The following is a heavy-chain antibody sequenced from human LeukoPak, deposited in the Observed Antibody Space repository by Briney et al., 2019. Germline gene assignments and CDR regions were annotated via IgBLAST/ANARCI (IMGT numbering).Heavy chain of an antibody. J-gene: IGHJ4*02. V-gene: IGHV4-34*01. D-gene: IGHD5-12*01. Sequence: SETLSLTCAVYGGSFSGYYWSWIRQPPGKGLEWIGEINHSGSTNYNPSLKSRVTISVDTSKNQFSLKLSSVTAADTAVYYCARGGYSGYYWGQGTLVTASS. CDR1: GGSFSGYY. CDR2: INHSGST. CDR3: ARGGYSGYY.